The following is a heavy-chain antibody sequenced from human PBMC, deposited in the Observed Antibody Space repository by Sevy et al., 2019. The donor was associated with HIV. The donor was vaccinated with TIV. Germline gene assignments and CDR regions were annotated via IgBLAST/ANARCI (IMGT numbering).Heavy chain of an antibody. V-gene: IGHV3-7*01. Sequence: GGSLRLSCAASGFTFSANWMNWVRQAPGKGLEWVANIKADGSDTHYVDSVEGRFTISRDKAKNLLFLQMNSLRVEDTAVYYCAHETFGRFESWGQGTLVTVSS. CDR2: IKADGSDT. J-gene: IGHJ4*02. D-gene: IGHD3-16*01. CDR3: AHETFGRFES. CDR1: GFTFSANW.